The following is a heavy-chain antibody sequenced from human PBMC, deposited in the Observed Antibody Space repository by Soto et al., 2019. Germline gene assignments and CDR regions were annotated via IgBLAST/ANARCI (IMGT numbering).Heavy chain of an antibody. CDR1: GFTFSNAW. CDR3: TTDQQGIAPKGFDP. V-gene: IGHV3-15*01. J-gene: IGHJ5*02. CDR2: IKSKTDGGTT. D-gene: IGHD6-13*01. Sequence: GGSLRLSCAASGFTFSNAWMSWVRQAPGKGLEWVGRIKSKTDGGTTDYAAPVKGRFTISRDDSKNTLYLQMNSLKTEDTAVYYCTTDQQGIAPKGFDPWGQGTLVTVSS.